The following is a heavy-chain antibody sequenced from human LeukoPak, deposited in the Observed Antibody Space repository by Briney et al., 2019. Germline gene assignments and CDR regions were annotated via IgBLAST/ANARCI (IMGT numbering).Heavy chain of an antibody. Sequence: GESLKISCQGFGYPFTTSWIGWVRQLPGKGLEWTAIIYAGNSDAKYSPSFQGQVSISTNRSISTAYLHWSSLKASDTAIYYCAIINHPDGRVYWGQGTLVTVSS. CDR1: GYPFTTSW. J-gene: IGHJ4*02. D-gene: IGHD5-24*01. V-gene: IGHV5-51*01. CDR2: IYAGNSDA. CDR3: AIINHPDGRVY.